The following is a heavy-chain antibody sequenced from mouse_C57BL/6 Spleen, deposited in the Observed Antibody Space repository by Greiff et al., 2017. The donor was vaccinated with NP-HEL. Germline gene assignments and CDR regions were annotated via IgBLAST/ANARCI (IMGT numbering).Heavy chain of an antibody. V-gene: IGHV1-4*01. CDR2: INPSSGYT. CDR3: AGGTYGFAY. J-gene: IGHJ3*01. Sequence: QVQLQQSGAELARPGASVKMSCKASGYTFTSYTMHWVKQRPGQGLEWIGYINPSSGYTKYNQKFKDKATLTADKSSSTAYMQLSSLTSEDSAVYYCAGGTYGFAYWGQGTLVTVSA. D-gene: IGHD5-1*01. CDR1: GYTFTSYT.